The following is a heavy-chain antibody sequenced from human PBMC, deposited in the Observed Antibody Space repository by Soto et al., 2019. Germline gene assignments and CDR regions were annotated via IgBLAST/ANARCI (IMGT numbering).Heavy chain of an antibody. D-gene: IGHD1-1*01. V-gene: IGHV3-9*01. CDR3: AKDISNWNHAIDYYYYYGMDV. J-gene: IGHJ6*02. CDR2: ISWNSGSI. Sequence: PGGSLRLSCAASGFTFDDYAMHWVRQAPGKGLEWVSGISWNSGSIGYADSVKCRFTISRDNAKNSLYLQMNSLRAEDTALYYCAKDISNWNHAIDYYYYYGMDVWGQGTTVTVSS. CDR1: GFTFDDYA.